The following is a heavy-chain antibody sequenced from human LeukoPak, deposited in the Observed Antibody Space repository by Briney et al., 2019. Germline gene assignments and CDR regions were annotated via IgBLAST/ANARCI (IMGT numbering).Heavy chain of an antibody. V-gene: IGHV3-23*01. CDR2: ISGVST. D-gene: IGHD4-17*01. Sequence: GGSLRLSCTTSGFAFSNYALSWVRQAPGKGLEWVSGISGVSTYYADSVKGRFTISRDNSKNVLYLQMNRLRAEDTAVYFCARAYGDYVWYFDLWGRGTLVTVSS. CDR3: ARAYGDYVWYFDL. CDR1: GFAFSNYA. J-gene: IGHJ2*01.